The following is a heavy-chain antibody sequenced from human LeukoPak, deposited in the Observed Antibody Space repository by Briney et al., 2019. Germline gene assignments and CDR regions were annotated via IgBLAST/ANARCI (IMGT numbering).Heavy chain of an antibody. V-gene: IGHV4-59*12. CDR1: GGSISYDY. CDR3: ARDRNYDILTGYYYGMDV. D-gene: IGHD3-9*01. J-gene: IGHJ6*02. CDR2: IHYSGAT. Sequence: SETLSLTCTVSGGSISYDYWSWIRQSPGKRLEWIGYIHYSGATNYSPSLKSRVTISVDTSKNQFSLKLSSVTAADTAVYYCARDRNYDILTGYYYGMDVWGQGTTVTVSS.